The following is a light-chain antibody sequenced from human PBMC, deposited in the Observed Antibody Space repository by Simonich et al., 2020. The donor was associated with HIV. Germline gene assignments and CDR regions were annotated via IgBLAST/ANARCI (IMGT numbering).Light chain of an antibody. V-gene: IGLV3-21*03. Sequence: SYVLTQPPSVSVAPGTTAMNTCGGNNIGSKSGHWDHQKTGQAPVLVVYGDSDRPSGIPERFSGSNSGNTATLTISRVEAGDEADYYCQVWDSSSDHPPVVFGGGTKLTVL. CDR1: NIGSKS. J-gene: IGLJ2*01. CDR3: QVWDSSSDHPPVV. CDR2: GDS.